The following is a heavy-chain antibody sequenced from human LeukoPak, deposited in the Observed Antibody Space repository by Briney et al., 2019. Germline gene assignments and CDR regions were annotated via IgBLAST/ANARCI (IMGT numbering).Heavy chain of an antibody. D-gene: IGHD3-22*01. J-gene: IGHJ3*02. CDR2: ISSSSSYT. CDR3: ARESYYYDSSGYGNYAFDI. V-gene: IGHV3-21*05. Sequence: PGGSLRLSCAASGFTFSTFGMHWVRQAPGKGLEWVSYISSSSSYTNYADSVKGRFTISRDNAKNSLYLQMNSLRAEDTAVYYCARESYYYDSSGYGNYAFDIWGQGTMVTVSS. CDR1: GFTFSTFG.